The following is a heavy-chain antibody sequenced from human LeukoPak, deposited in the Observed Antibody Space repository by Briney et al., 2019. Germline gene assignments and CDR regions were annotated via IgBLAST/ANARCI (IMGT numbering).Heavy chain of an antibody. J-gene: IGHJ5*02. CDR1: GGSISSGNYY. V-gene: IGHV2-26*01. Sequence: ETLSLTCTLSGGSISSGNYYWSWIRQPPGKALEWLVHIFSNDEKSYSTSLKSRLTISKDTSKSQVVLTMTNMDPVDTATYYCARMCRFDWSYPDWFDPWGQGTLVTVSS. CDR2: IFSNDEK. D-gene: IGHD3-9*01. CDR3: ARMCRFDWSYPDWFDP.